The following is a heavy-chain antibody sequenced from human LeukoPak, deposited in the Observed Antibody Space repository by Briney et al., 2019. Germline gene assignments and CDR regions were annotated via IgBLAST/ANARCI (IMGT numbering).Heavy chain of an antibody. CDR3: AKASVWTMVRVVSYFDE. Sequence: GGSLRLSCAASGFTFDDSGMSWVRQAPGKGLEWVSGISGSGDNTWYADSVKGRFTISRDNSKKTLDLQMHSLRAEDTAGYYCAKASVWTMVRVVSYFDEWGQGIQVTVSS. V-gene: IGHV3-23*01. D-gene: IGHD3-10*01. CDR2: ISGSGDNT. CDR1: GFTFDDSG. J-gene: IGHJ4*02.